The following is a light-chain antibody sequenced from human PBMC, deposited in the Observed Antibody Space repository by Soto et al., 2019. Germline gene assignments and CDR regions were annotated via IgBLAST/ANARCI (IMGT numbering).Light chain of an antibody. CDR2: DAS. CDR3: GQGRNWPWT. Sequence: EIVLTQSPATLSLSPGERATVSCRASQSVSNFLAWYQQKPGQAPRLLMSDASNRATGIPGRFSGSGSGTDFSLTSSSLEPEDFAVYSFGQGRNWPWTFGQGTKVEIK. J-gene: IGKJ1*01. V-gene: IGKV3-11*01. CDR1: QSVSNF.